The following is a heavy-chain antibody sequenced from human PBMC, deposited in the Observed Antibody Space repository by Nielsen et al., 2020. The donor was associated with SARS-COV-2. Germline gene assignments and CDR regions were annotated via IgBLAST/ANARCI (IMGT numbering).Heavy chain of an antibody. CDR3: AMGEYSHFY. J-gene: IGHJ4*02. Sequence: GESLNTSCAASGFTFSSFWMTWVRQAPGKGLEWVAKIKKVGSEKYYVNSVKGRFTISRDDSKNSVFLQMNSLRAEETALYYCAMGEYSHFYWGQGTPVTISS. D-gene: IGHD3-16*01. CDR1: GFTFSSFW. V-gene: IGHV3-7*01. CDR2: IKKVGSEK.